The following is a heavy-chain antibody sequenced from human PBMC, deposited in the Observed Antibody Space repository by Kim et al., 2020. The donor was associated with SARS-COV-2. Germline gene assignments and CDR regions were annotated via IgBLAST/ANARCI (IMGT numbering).Heavy chain of an antibody. D-gene: IGHD5-12*01. Sequence: GGSLRLSCAASGFTFSSYAMSWVRQAPGKGLEWVSAISGSGGSTYYADSVKGRFTISRDNSKNTLYLQMNSLRAEDTAVYYCAKDTSGGYDFGGYYFDYWGQGTLVTVSS. V-gene: IGHV3-23*01. J-gene: IGHJ4*02. CDR2: ISGSGGST. CDR3: AKDTSGGYDFGGYYFDY. CDR1: GFTFSSYA.